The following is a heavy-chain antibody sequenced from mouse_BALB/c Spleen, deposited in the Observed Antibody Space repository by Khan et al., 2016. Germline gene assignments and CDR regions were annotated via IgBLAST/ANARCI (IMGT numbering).Heavy chain of an antibody. CDR2: ISYSGST. CDR1: GYSITSDYA. CDR3: ARSDYGDKDAMDY. V-gene: IGHV3-2*02. Sequence: EVQLQESGPGLVKPSQSLSLTCTVTGYSITSDYAWNWIRQFPGNRLEWMGYISYSGSTSYNPSLKSRISLTRDTSKNQFFLQLNSLTSEDTATYYCARSDYGDKDAMDYWGQGTSVTVSS. D-gene: IGHD1-1*01. J-gene: IGHJ4*01.